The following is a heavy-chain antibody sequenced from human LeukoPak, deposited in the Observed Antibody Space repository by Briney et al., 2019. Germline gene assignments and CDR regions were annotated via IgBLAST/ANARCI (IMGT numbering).Heavy chain of an antibody. V-gene: IGHV4-59*01. Sequence: PSETLSLTCTVSGGSISSYYWSWIRQPPGKGLEWIGYIYYSGSTNYNPSLKSRVTISVDTSKNQFSLKLSSVTAADTAVYYCARVDYYDTSGYFVGAFDYWGQGTLVTVSS. D-gene: IGHD3-22*01. J-gene: IGHJ4*02. CDR3: ARVDYYDTSGYFVGAFDY. CDR2: IYYSGST. CDR1: GGSISSYY.